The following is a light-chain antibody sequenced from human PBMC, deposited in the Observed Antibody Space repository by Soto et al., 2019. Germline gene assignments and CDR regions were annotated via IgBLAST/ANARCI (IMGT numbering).Light chain of an antibody. CDR2: DVS. J-gene: IGLJ2*01. CDR3: SSFTSSTTPV. V-gene: IGLV2-14*01. Sequence: QSALTQPASVSRSPGQSITISCTGTSSDVGGYNYVSWYQQHPGKAPKLMIYDVSNRPSGVSNRFSGSKSGNTASLTISGLQAEDEGDYYCSSFTSSTTPVFGGGTKVTVL. CDR1: SSDVGGYNY.